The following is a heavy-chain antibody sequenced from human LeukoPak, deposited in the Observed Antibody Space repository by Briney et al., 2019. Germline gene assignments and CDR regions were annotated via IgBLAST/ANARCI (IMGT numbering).Heavy chain of an antibody. Sequence: GRSLRLSCAASGFTFSSYAMHWVRQAPGKGLEWVGRIKSKTDGGTTDYAAPVKGRFTISRDDSKNTLYLQMNSLKTEDTAVYYCTTDPYCGGDCYPMPAFDIWGQGTMVTVSS. D-gene: IGHD2-21*02. CDR2: IKSKTDGGTT. CDR1: GFTFSSYA. CDR3: TTDPYCGGDCYPMPAFDI. J-gene: IGHJ3*02. V-gene: IGHV3-15*01.